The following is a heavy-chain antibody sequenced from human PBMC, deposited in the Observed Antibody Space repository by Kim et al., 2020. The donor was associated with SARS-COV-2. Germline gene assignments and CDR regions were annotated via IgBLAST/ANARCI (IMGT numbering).Heavy chain of an antibody. D-gene: IGHD1-1*01. V-gene: IGHV3-73*01. CDR1: GFTFSGSA. CDR2: IRSKANSYAT. CDR3: TRVPGTTLALWATFDI. J-gene: IGHJ3*02. Sequence: GGSLRLSCAASGFTFSGSAMHWVRQASGKGLEWVGRIRSKANSYATTYAASVKGRFTISRDDSKTTAYLQMNSLKTEDTAVYYCTRVPGTTLALWATFDIWGQGTIVTVSS.